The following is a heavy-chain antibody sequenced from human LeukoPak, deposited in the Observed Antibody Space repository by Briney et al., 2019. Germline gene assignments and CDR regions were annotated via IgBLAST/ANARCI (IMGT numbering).Heavy chain of an antibody. CDR3: ARSKRTNGVCNWFDP. J-gene: IGHJ5*02. CDR1: GGSFSGYY. CDR2: INHSGST. D-gene: IGHD2-8*01. Sequence: SETLSLTCAVYGGSFSGYYWSWIRQPPGKGLEWIGEINHSGSTYYNPSLKSRVTISVDRSKNQFSLKLSSVTAADTAVYYCARSKRTNGVCNWFDPWGQGTLVTVSS. V-gene: IGHV4-34*01.